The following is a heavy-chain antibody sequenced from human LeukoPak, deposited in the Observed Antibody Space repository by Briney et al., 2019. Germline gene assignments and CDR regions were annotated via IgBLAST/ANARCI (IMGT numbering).Heavy chain of an antibody. D-gene: IGHD1-14*01. Sequence: GESLKISCKGSGYSFTSYWIGWVRQMPGKGLEWMGIIYPGDSDTRYSPSFQGQVTISADKSISTAYLQWSSLKASDTAMYYCARLGRTLRRYYYYYMDVWGKGTTVTVSS. CDR2: IYPGDSDT. J-gene: IGHJ6*03. CDR3: ARLGRTLRRYYYYYMDV. CDR1: GYSFTSYW. V-gene: IGHV5-51*01.